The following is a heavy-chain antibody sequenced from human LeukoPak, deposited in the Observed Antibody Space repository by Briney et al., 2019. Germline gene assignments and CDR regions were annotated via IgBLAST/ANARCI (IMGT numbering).Heavy chain of an antibody. J-gene: IGHJ4*02. D-gene: IGHD5-24*01. CDR3: ARLGRWLQLHY. Sequence: GSLRLSCAASGFTFSSYSMNWVRQPPGKGLEWIGEINHSGSTNYNPSLKSRVTISVDTSKNQFSLKLSSVTAADTAVYYCARLGRWLQLHYWGQGTLVTVSS. CDR2: INHSGST. CDR1: GFTFSSYS. V-gene: IGHV4-34*01.